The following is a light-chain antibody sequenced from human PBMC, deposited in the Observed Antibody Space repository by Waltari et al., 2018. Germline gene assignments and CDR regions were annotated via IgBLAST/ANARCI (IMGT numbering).Light chain of an antibody. Sequence: SSDLTQDPAVSVALGPTVRITCQGSLLRTYFANWFRKKPGQPPELVIYGKNNRPSGIPDRFSASSSGNTASLIITGAQAEDEADYYCSSRELSGHVVFGGGTRLTVL. CDR2: GKN. J-gene: IGLJ2*01. CDR3: SSRELSGHVV. CDR1: LLRTYF. V-gene: IGLV3-19*01.